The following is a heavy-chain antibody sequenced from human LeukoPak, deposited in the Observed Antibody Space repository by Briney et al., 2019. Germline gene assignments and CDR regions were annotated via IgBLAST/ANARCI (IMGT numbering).Heavy chain of an antibody. D-gene: IGHD2-15*01. J-gene: IGHJ6*02. V-gene: IGHV3-33*01. CDR1: GFTFSSYG. Sequence: GRSLRLSCAASGFTFSSYGMHWVRQAPGKGLEWVAVIWYDGSNKYYADSVKGRFTISRDNSKNTLYLQMNRLRAEDTAVYYCARGFGSGPYYYYYGMDVWGQGTTVTVSS. CDR3: ARGFGSGPYYYYYGMDV. CDR2: IWYDGSNK.